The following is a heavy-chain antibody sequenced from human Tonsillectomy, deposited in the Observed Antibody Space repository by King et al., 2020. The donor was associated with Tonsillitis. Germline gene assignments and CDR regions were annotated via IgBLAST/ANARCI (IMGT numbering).Heavy chain of an antibody. D-gene: IGHD6-13*01. CDR2: SSPYNGYT. Sequence: QLVQSGAEVKKPGASVKVSCRASGYTFTSYGISWVRQAPGQGLEWMAWSSPYNGYTNYAQKLQGRVTMTTDTSTNTAYMEVRSLRYDDTAVYYCARDIGAAAGTSPGYWGQGTLVAVSS. CDR3: ARDIGAAAGTSPGY. V-gene: IGHV1-18*01. J-gene: IGHJ4*02. CDR1: GYTFTSYG.